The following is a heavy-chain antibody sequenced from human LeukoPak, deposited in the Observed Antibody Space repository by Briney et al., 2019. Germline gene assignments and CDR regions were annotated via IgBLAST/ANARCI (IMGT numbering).Heavy chain of an antibody. Sequence: GGSLRLSCAASGLTFNDYIMNWVRQAPGKGLEWVAVIWYDGSNKYYADSVKGRFTISRDNSKNTLYLQMNSLRAEDTAVYYCARLGDAFDIWGQGTMVTVSS. CDR2: IWYDGSNK. D-gene: IGHD1-26*01. CDR1: GLTFNDYI. J-gene: IGHJ3*02. CDR3: ARLGDAFDI. V-gene: IGHV3-33*08.